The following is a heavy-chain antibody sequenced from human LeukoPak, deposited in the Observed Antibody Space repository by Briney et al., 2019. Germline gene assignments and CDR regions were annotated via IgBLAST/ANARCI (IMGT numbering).Heavy chain of an antibody. Sequence: GGSLRLSCAASGFTFSSYEMNWVRQAPGKGLEWVSYISSSGSTIYYADSVKGRFTISRDNAKNSLYLQMNSLRAEDTAVYYCATYFQLDKPDCWGQGTLVTVSS. V-gene: IGHV3-48*03. D-gene: IGHD1-1*01. CDR1: GFTFSSYE. CDR2: ISSSGSTI. J-gene: IGHJ4*02. CDR3: ATYFQLDKPDC.